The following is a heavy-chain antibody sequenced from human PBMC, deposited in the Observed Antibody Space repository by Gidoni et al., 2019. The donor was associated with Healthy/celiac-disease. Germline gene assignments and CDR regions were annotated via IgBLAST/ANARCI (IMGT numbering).Heavy chain of an antibody. Sequence: VANIKQDGSEKYYVDSVKGRFTISRDNAKNSLYLQMNSLRAEDTAVYYCARDTLWGSYRYTYWGQGTLVTVSS. D-gene: IGHD3-16*02. V-gene: IGHV3-7*01. CDR3: ARDTLWGSYRYTY. CDR2: IKQDGSEK. J-gene: IGHJ4*02.